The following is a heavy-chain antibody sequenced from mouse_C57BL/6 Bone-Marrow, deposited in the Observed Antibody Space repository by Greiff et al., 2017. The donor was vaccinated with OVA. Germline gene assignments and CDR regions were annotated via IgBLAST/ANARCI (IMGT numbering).Heavy chain of an antibody. CDR3: TLLWHYWYFDV. J-gene: IGHJ1*03. D-gene: IGHD2-10*01. CDR2: IYPGNSDT. CDR1: GYTFTSYW. V-gene: IGHV1-5*01. Sequence: EVQLQQSGTVLARPGASVKMSCKTSGYTFTSYWMHWVKQRPGQGLAWIGAIYPGNSDTSYNQKFKGQAKLTAVTSASTAYTELSSLTNEDSAVYYCTLLWHYWYFDVWCTGTTVTVSS.